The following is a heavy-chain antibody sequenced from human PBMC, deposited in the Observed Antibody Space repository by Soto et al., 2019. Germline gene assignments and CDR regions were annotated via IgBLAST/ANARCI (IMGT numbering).Heavy chain of an antibody. J-gene: IGHJ4*02. V-gene: IGHV3-23*01. CDR1: GFTFSRDG. CDR2: ITDNGGST. Sequence: GSLRLSCAASGFTFSRDGMSWVRQAPGKGLEWVSLITDNGGSTYYADSVKGRFTISRDNTKNTLFLQMNSLRAEDTAVYYCAKERATTPAFDYWGQGALGTVSS. CDR3: AKERATTPAFDY. D-gene: IGHD4-17*01.